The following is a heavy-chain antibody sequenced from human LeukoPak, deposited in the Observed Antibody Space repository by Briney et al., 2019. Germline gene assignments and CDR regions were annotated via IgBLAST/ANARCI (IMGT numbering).Heavy chain of an antibody. CDR1: GGTFSSYA. V-gene: IGHV1-69*04. CDR3: ARDLYSSGWYQVY. Sequence: SVKVSCKASGGTFSSYAISWVRQAPGQGLEWMGRIIPILGMANYAQKFQGRVTITADKSTSTAYMELSSLRSEDTAVYYCARDLYSSGWYQVYWGQGTLVTVSS. J-gene: IGHJ4*02. D-gene: IGHD6-19*01. CDR2: IIPILGMA.